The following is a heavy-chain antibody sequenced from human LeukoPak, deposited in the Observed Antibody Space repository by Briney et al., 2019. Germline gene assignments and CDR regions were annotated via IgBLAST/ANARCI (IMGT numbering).Heavy chain of an antibody. CDR1: GFTFSSYG. J-gene: IGHJ5*02. V-gene: IGHV3-33*01. CDR2: IWYDGINK. D-gene: IGHD3-16*01. CDR3: ARNMIALDP. Sequence: HPGRSLRLSCAASGFTFSSYGMHWVRQAPGKGLEWVAVIWYDGINKFHADSVRGRFTISRDNSKNTVYLQMNSLRAEDTAVYYCARNMIALDPWGQGTLVTVSS.